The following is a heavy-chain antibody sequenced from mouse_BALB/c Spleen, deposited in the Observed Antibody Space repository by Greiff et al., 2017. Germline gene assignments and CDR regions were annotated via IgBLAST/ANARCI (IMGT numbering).Heavy chain of an antibody. CDR2: ISNLAYSI. D-gene: IGHD1-2*01. Sequence: EVKLMESGGGLVQPGGSRKLSCAASGFTFSDYGMAWVRQAPGKGPEWVAFISNLAYSIYYADTVTGRFTISRENAKNTQYLEMSSLRSEDTAMYYCARSTAEAMDYWGQGTSVTVSS. CDR1: GFTFSDYG. V-gene: IGHV5-15*02. J-gene: IGHJ4*01. CDR3: ARSTAEAMDY.